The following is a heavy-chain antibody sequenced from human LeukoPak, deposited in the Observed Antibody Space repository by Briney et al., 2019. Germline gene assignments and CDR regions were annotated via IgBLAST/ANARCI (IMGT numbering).Heavy chain of an antibody. Sequence: GGSLRLPGAASGFSFSRSWMHWVRQAPGKGLVWVSHINSDGSSTTYADSVKGRFTISRDNAKNTLYLQMDILRVEDTALYFCVRDYQFIQEVWGQGTTVTVSS. CDR2: INSDGSST. D-gene: IGHD2-2*01. CDR1: GFSFSRSW. V-gene: IGHV3-74*01. J-gene: IGHJ6*02. CDR3: VRDYQFIQEV.